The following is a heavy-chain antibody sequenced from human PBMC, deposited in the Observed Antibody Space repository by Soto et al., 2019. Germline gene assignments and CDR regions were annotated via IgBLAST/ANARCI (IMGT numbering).Heavy chain of an antibody. D-gene: IGHD3-3*01. CDR2: IIPIFGTA. J-gene: IGHJ6*02. CDR1: GGTFSSYA. Sequence: GASVKVSCKASGGTFSSYAISWVRQAPGQGLEWMGGIIPIFGTANYAQKFQGRVTITADKSTSTAYMELSSLRSEDTAVYYCATIFGVVINEGMDVWGQGTTVTVSS. CDR3: ATIFGVVINEGMDV. V-gene: IGHV1-69*06.